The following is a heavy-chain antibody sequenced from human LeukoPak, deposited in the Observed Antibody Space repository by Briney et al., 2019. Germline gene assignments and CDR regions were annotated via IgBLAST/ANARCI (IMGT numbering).Heavy chain of an antibody. Sequence: SETLSLTCAVYGGSFSSYYWGWIRQPPGKGLEWIGSIYYSGSTYYNPSLKSRVTISVDTSKNQFSLKLSSVTAADTAVYYCAREVRGNFDYWGQGTLVTVSS. J-gene: IGHJ4*02. V-gene: IGHV4-39*02. CDR2: IYYSGST. CDR3: AREVRGNFDY. D-gene: IGHD3-10*01. CDR1: GGSFSSYY.